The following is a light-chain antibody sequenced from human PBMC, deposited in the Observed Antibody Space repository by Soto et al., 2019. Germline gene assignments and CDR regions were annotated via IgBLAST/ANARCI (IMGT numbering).Light chain of an antibody. Sequence: QSALTQPASVSGSPGQSITISCTGTSSDVGSYNLVSWYQQHPGKAPKLMIYEGSKRPSGVSNRFSGSKSGNTASLTISGLQAEDEADYYCCSYAGSSTSSFFGTGTKVTVL. J-gene: IGLJ1*01. CDR1: SSDVGSYNL. CDR3: CSYAGSSTSSF. CDR2: EGS. V-gene: IGLV2-23*01.